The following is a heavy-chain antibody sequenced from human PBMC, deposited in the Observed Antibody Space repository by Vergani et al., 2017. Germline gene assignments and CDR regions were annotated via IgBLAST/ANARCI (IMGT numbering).Heavy chain of an antibody. CDR3: ASGGGPFDI. V-gene: IGHV4-4*07. Sequence: QVQMQESGPGLVKTSETLSLTCSASGSPISYWCWSWLRQPAGKGLDWIGRLCPSGRTNYKPSLKSRVTMSIDRSKNQFSLKLTSVTPADTAVYYCASGGGPFDIWGQGTLVTVSS. D-gene: IGHD3-16*01. CDR2: LCPSGRT. J-gene: IGHJ4*02. CDR1: GSPISYWC.